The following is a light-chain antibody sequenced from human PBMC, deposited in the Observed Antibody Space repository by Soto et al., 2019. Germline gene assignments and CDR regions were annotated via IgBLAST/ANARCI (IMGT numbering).Light chain of an antibody. J-gene: IGLJ1*01. V-gene: IGLV7-46*01. CDR1: TGAVTSGHY. CDR2: DTS. CDR3: LLSYSGARPYV. Sequence: QAVVTQEPSLTVSPGGTVTLTCGSSTGAVTSGHYPYWFQQKPGQAPRTLIYDTSNKHSWTPARFSGSLLGGKAALTLSGAQPEDEAEYYCLLSYSGARPYVFGTGTKVTXL.